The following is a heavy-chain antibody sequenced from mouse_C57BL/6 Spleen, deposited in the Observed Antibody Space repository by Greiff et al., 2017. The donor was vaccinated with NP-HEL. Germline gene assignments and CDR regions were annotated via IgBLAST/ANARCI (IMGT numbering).Heavy chain of an antibody. CDR2: IDPSDSYT. V-gene: IGHV1-69*01. CDR1: GYTFTSYW. Sequence: QVHVKQPGAELVMPGASVKLSCKASGYTFTSYWMHWVKQRPGQGLEWIGEIDPSDSYTNYNQKFKGKSTLTVDKSSSTAYMQLSSLTSEDSAVYYCARRGGNHWGQGTLVTVSA. CDR3: ARRGGNH. D-gene: IGHD2-1*01. J-gene: IGHJ3*01.